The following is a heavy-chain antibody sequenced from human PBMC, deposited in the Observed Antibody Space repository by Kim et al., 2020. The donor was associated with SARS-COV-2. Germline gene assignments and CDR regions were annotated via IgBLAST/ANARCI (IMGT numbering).Heavy chain of an antibody. Sequence: SETLSLTCTVSGGSISSSSYYWGWIRQSPGKGLEWIATIYYSGSTYDNPSLKSRVTISVDTSKNQFSLKLNSVTAADTAVYYCARQNAEQWLVRGYFDYWGQGTLVTVSS. D-gene: IGHD6-19*01. CDR3: ARQNAEQWLVRGYFDY. J-gene: IGHJ4*02. CDR1: GGSISSSSYY. V-gene: IGHV4-39*01. CDR2: IYYSGST.